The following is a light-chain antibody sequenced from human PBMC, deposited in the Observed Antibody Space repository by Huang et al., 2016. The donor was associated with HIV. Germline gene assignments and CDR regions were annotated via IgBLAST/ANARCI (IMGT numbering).Light chain of an antibody. Sequence: EIVMMQSPATLSVSPGERANLSCRASQSVSRALAWYQQKPGQTPRLLIDGASTRATGIPARFSGSGSGTEFTLTISSLQSEDFAVYYCQQYNNWPLTFGQGSKLEIK. CDR2: GAS. CDR1: QSVSRA. V-gene: IGKV3-15*01. J-gene: IGKJ2*01. CDR3: QQYNNWPLT.